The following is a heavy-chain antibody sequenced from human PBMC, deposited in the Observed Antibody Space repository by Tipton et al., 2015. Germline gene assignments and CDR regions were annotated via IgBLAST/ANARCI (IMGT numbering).Heavy chain of an antibody. CDR3: ARGGITMIAGELPFDY. Sequence: QSGPEVKKPGSSVKVSCKASGGTFSSYTISWVRQAPGQGLEWMGGFIPMFGTANYARRFQGRVTITADESTSTAYMELTSLRSEDTAVYYCARGGITMIAGELPFDYWGQGTLVTVSS. J-gene: IGHJ4*02. D-gene: IGHD3-22*01. CDR1: GGTFSSYT. CDR2: FIPMFGTA. V-gene: IGHV1-69*01.